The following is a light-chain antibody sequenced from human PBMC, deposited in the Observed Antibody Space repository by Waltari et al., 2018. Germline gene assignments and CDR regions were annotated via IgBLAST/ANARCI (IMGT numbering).Light chain of an antibody. Sequence: DIQMTQSPSSLPASVGDRVTISCRASQRISSYLNWYQQKPGKAPRLLIYGATSLQSGVPSRLSGSGSGTDVTLTISSLQPEDFATYYCQQTYRTPRTFGQGTKVDI. CDR1: QRISSY. J-gene: IGKJ1*01. CDR2: GAT. V-gene: IGKV1-39*01. CDR3: QQTYRTPRT.